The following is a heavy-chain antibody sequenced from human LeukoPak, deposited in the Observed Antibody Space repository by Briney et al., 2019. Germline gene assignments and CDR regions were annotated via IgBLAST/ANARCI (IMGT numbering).Heavy chain of an antibody. Sequence: TSETLSLTCAVDGGSFSGYYWGWIRQPPGKGLEWIGEINHSGSTNSNPPLKSRVTISVDTSKNQFYLKLRSVTAADTAVYYCASTPGWGRSFDYCGQGTLVTVSS. CDR1: GGSFSGYY. CDR3: ASTPGWGRSFDY. J-gene: IGHJ4*02. V-gene: IGHV4-34*01. D-gene: IGHD3-16*01. CDR2: INHSGST.